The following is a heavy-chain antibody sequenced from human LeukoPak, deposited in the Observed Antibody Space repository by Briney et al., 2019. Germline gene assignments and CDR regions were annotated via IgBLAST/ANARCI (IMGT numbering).Heavy chain of an antibody. CDR1: GFTFSSYG. CDR2: IRYDGSNK. CDR3: ARGGAARPDF. Sequence: WGSLRLSCAASGFTFSSYGMHWVRQAPGKGLEWVAFIRYDGSNKYYADSVKGRFTISRDNSKYTLYLQMNSLRAEDTAVYYCARGGAARPDFWGQGTLVTVSS. D-gene: IGHD6-6*01. V-gene: IGHV3-30*02. J-gene: IGHJ4*02.